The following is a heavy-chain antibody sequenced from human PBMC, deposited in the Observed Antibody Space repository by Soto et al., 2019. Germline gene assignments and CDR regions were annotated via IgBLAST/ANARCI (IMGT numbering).Heavy chain of an antibody. CDR2: IYYSGRT. V-gene: IGHV4-59*01. D-gene: IGHD1-7*01. Sequence: PSETLSLTCTVSGGSISSYYWSWIRQPPAKGLEWIGYIYYSGRTNYNPSLKSRVTISVDTSKNQFSLKLSSVTAADTAVYYCARQVTSGTGLYYLDYWGQGTLVTV. J-gene: IGHJ4*02. CDR1: GGSISSYY. CDR3: ARQVTSGTGLYYLDY.